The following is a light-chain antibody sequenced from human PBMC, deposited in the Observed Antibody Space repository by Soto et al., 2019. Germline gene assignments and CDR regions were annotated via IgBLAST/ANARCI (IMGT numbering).Light chain of an antibody. CDR3: QETYSTPLFT. CDR1: QSISTY. V-gene: IGKV1-39*01. CDR2: AAS. J-gene: IGKJ3*01. Sequence: DIQVTQAPPSLSASVGDIVTITYRTSQSISTYLNWFHQKPGKAPRVLIYAASNLQNGVPSRFSGSGSGTHFTLTISSLQPDDSGAYYCQETYSTPLFTLGPGTKVDIK.